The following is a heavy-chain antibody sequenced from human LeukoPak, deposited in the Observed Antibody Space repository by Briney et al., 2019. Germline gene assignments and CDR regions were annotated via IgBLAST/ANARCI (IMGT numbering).Heavy chain of an antibody. CDR2: IYTSGST. D-gene: IGHD2-15*01. V-gene: IGHV4-61*02. Sequence: PSETLSLTCTVSGGSISSGTYYWSWIRQPAGKGLEWIGRIYTSGSTNYNPSLKSRVTISVDTSKNQFSLKLSSVTAADTAVYYCARDCQRYCSFYYYMDVWGKGTTVTVSS. J-gene: IGHJ6*03. CDR3: ARDCQRYCSFYYYMDV. CDR1: GGSISSGTYY.